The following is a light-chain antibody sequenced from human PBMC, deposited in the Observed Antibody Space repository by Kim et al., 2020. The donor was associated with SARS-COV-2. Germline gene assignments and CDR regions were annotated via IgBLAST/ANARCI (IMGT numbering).Light chain of an antibody. CDR1: SGHGGYA. V-gene: IGLV4-69*01. CDR3: QTWGTGIAV. J-gene: IGLJ7*01. CDR2: VNSDGSH. Sequence: SVKRACTLSSGHGGYAIAWHRQQPEKGPRFLMNVNSDGSHSKGDGIPDRFSGSSSGAERYLTISSLQSEDEADYYCQTWGTGIAVFGGGTQLTVL.